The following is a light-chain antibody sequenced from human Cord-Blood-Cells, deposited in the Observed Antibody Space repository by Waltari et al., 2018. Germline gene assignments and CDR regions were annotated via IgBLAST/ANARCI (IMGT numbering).Light chain of an antibody. CDR2: GNS. Sequence: QSVLTQPPSVSGAPGQRVTIPCTGSSSNIGAGYDVHWYQQPPGTAPKPRIYGNSNRPSGVPDRFSGSKSGPSASLAITGLQAEDEADYYCQSYDSSLSGVVFGGGTKLTVL. V-gene: IGLV1-40*01. CDR3: QSYDSSLSGVV. J-gene: IGLJ2*01. CDR1: SSNIGAGYD.